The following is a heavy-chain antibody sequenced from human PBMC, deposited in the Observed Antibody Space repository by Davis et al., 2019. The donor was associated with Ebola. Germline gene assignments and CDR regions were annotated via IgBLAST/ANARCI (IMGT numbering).Heavy chain of an antibody. CDR3: ARVGYSYGSSNSRPYGMDV. CDR2: VYYRGST. Sequence: MPSETLSLTCTVSGGALISYHWSWIRQPPGQGLEWIGYVYYRGSTNYNPSLKNRVTISVDTSKNQFSLTLSSVSAADTAMYYCARVGYSYGSSNSRPYGMDVWGPGTTVTVSS. J-gene: IGHJ6*02. V-gene: IGHV4-59*01. CDR1: GGALISYH. D-gene: IGHD3-10*01.